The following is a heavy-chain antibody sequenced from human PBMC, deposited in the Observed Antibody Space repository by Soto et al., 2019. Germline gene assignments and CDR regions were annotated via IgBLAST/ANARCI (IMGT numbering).Heavy chain of an antibody. CDR3: AKDHNYDVSSGPPQVDDPFDI. V-gene: IGHV3-23*01. J-gene: IGHJ3*02. CDR2: ISGSGGDT. D-gene: IGHD3-22*01. CDR1: GFTFSSYA. Sequence: EVQLLESGGGLVQPGGSLRLSCAASGFTFSSYAMSWVRQAPGKGLEWVSAISGSGGDTYYADSVKGRFTIARDNSKNTQYLQMNILTAEDTDVYYCAKDHNYDVSSGPPQVDDPFDIWGQGTMVTVSS.